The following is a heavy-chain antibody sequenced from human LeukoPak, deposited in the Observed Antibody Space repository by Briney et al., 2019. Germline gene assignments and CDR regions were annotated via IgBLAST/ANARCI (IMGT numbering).Heavy chain of an antibody. Sequence: GGSLRLSCAASGFTFSSYAMSWVRQAPGKGLEWVSAISGSGGSTYYADSVEGRFTISRDNSKNTLYLQMNSLRAEDTAVYYCAKDYYGSGSLFDYWGQGTLVTVSS. D-gene: IGHD3-10*01. CDR2: ISGSGGST. CDR1: GFTFSSYA. J-gene: IGHJ4*02. V-gene: IGHV3-23*01. CDR3: AKDYYGSGSLFDY.